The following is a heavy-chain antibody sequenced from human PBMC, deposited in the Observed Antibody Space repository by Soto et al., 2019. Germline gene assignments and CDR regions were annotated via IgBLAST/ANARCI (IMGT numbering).Heavy chain of an antibody. Sequence: GGSLRLSCAASGFTFSNAWMSWVRQAPGKGLEWVGRIKSKTGGGNTDYAAPVKGRFTISRDDSKNTLYLQMNSLKTEDTAVYYCTTGPYDCWSGYPRWVDYWGQGTLVTVSS. CDR2: IKSKTGGGNT. V-gene: IGHV3-15*01. J-gene: IGHJ4*02. D-gene: IGHD3-3*01. CDR1: GFTFSNAW. CDR3: TTGPYDCWSGYPRWVDY.